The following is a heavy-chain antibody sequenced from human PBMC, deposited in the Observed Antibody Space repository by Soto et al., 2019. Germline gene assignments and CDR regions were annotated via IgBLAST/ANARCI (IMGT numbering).Heavy chain of an antibody. CDR2: ISAYNGNT. CDR3: ARGRGTYYYDSSGYYGAAFDI. D-gene: IGHD3-22*01. J-gene: IGHJ3*02. Sequence: ASVKVSCKASGYTFTSYGISWVRQAPGQGLEWMGWISAYNGNTNYAQKLQGRVTMTTDTSTSTAYMELRSLRADDTAVYYCARGRGTYYYDSSGYYGAAFDIWGQGTMVTVSS. CDR1: GYTFTSYG. V-gene: IGHV1-18*01.